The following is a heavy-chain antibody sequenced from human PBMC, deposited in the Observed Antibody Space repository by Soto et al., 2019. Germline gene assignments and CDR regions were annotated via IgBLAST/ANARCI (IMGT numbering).Heavy chain of an antibody. J-gene: IGHJ4*02. CDR2: IDGGDSYT. CDR1: GYTFNTHW. Sequence: GAYLKISCQASGYTFNTHWISWVRQMPGRGLEWLGRIDGGDSYTKYNPSFEGHVTMSLDESISTAYLQWSSLKASDTATYFCARHYYSTAAGDCWGQGTVVTVSS. D-gene: IGHD3-22*01. CDR3: ARHYYSTAAGDC. V-gene: IGHV5-10-1*01.